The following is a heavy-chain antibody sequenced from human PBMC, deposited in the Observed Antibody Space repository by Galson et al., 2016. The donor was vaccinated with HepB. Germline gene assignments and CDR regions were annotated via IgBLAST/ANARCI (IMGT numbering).Heavy chain of an antibody. J-gene: IGHJ4*02. D-gene: IGHD6-6*01. CDR2: VYYNGAA. CDR1: GGSIISESYY. Sequence: SETLSLTCVVSGGSIISESYYWGWVRQPPGGGLEWIGGVYYNGAANYKPSLKSRAIVSVDTSKNQFSLRLTSLTAADTSVYYCAQYMGSSSFEWWGQGILVTVSS. V-gene: IGHV4-39*01. CDR3: AQYMGSSSFEW.